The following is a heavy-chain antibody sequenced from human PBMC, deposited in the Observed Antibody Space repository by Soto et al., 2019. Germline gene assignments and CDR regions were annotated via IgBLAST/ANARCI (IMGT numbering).Heavy chain of an antibody. D-gene: IGHD2-2*02. CDR1: GGSISSYY. V-gene: IGHV4-59*01. J-gene: IGHJ5*02. CDR2: IYYSGST. CDR3: ARDRSSGVPAAIRRYWFDP. Sequence: PSETLSLTCTVSGGSISSYYWSWIRQRPGKGLEWIGYIYYSGSTNYNPSLKSRVTISVDTSKNQFSLKLSSVTAADTAVYYCARDRSSGVPAAIRRYWFDPWGQGTLVTVSS.